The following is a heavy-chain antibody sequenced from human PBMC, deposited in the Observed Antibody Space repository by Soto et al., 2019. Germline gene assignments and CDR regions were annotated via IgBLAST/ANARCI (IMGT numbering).Heavy chain of an antibody. CDR2: IIPIFGTA. J-gene: IGHJ4*02. CDR1: GGTFSSYS. Sequence: QVQLVQSGAEVKKPGSSVKVSCKASGGTFSSYSINWVRQAPGQGLEWMGEIIPIFGTANYAQKFQGRVTITADESTSTGYMELSSLRSEDTAVYCCARDGGRHSGGIDYWGQGTLVTLSS. V-gene: IGHV1-69*01. CDR3: ARDGGRHSGGIDY. D-gene: IGHD1-26*01.